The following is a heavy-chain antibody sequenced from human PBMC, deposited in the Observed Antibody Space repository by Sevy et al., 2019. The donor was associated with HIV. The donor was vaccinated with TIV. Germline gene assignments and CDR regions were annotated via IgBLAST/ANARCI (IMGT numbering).Heavy chain of an antibody. CDR3: AADPLGSSGSYFDY. J-gene: IGHJ4*02. V-gene: IGHV1-58*01. D-gene: IGHD3-22*01. CDR2: IVVGSDNR. CDR1: GFTFSSSA. Sequence: ASVKVSCKASGFTFSSSAVQWVRQARGQRLEWIGWIVVGSDNRNYAQKFQERVTITRDMSTSTVYMELSSLRSEDTAVYYCAADPLGSSGSYFDYWGQGTWVTVPS.